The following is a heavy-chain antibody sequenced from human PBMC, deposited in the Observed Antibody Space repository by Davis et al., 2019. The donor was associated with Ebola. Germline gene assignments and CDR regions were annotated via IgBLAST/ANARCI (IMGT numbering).Heavy chain of an antibody. Sequence: PGGSLRLSCAVYGGSFSGHYLTWTRQSPGKGLEWIGEINHSGRTNYNPSLKSRVTISLDTSKNQFSLKLSSVTAADTALYYCAGIRGQWLEDWGQGTLVTVSS. V-gene: IGHV4-34*01. CDR1: GGSFSGHY. J-gene: IGHJ4*02. CDR3: AGIRGQWLED. CDR2: INHSGRT. D-gene: IGHD6-19*01.